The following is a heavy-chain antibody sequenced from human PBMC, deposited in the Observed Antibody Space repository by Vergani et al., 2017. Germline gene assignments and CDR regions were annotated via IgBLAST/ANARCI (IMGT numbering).Heavy chain of an antibody. CDR3: AESTRSSWILNWFDP. CDR2: IYWDDHK. V-gene: IGHV2-5*02. J-gene: IGHJ5*02. Sequence: QVTLRESGPALVKPTQTLTLTCTFSRFSLRTSGVGVGWIRQPPGKALEWLALIYWDDHKRYSPSLKSRLTIPKDTSKKQVVLTMTNMDPVDTATYYCAESTRSSWILNWFDPWGQGTLVTVSS. CDR1: RFSLRTSGVG. D-gene: IGHD6-13*01.